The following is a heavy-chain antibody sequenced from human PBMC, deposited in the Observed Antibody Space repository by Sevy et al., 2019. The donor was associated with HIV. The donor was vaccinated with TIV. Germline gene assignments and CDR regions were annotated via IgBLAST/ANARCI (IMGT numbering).Heavy chain of an antibody. D-gene: IGHD3-10*01. Sequence: GESLKISCKGSGYSFTSYWIGWVRQMPGKGLEWMGIIYPGDSDTRYSPSFQGQVTISADKSISTAYLQWSSLKASDTAMYYCARTSRIKYYYGNAPPHNWFDPWGQGTLVTVSS. J-gene: IGHJ5*02. CDR2: IYPGDSDT. V-gene: IGHV5-51*01. CDR3: ARTSRIKYYYGNAPPHNWFDP. CDR1: GYSFTSYW.